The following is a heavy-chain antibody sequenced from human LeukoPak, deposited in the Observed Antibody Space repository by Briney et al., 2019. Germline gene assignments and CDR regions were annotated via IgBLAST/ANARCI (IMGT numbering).Heavy chain of an antibody. Sequence: PGGSLRLSCAASGFTFSNAWMSWVRQAPGKGLEWVSVIYSGGSTYYADSVKGRFTISRDNSKNTLYLQMNSLRAEDTAVYYCARTLSYSSKLIDYWGQGTLVTVSS. CDR2: IYSGGST. V-gene: IGHV3-66*02. CDR3: ARTLSYSSKLIDY. D-gene: IGHD6-13*01. CDR1: GFTFSNAW. J-gene: IGHJ4*02.